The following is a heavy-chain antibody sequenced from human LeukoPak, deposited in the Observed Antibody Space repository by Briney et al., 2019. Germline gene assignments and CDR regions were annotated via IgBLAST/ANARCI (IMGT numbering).Heavy chain of an antibody. J-gene: IGHJ4*02. D-gene: IGHD2-2*01. V-gene: IGHV3-7*01. CDR3: ARRPAADY. Sequence: PGGXLRLSCAASGFTFSSYWMSWVRQAPGKGLEGVANINQDGSEKYYVDSVKGGFTISRDNAKNSLYLQINSLRAEDTAVYYCARRPAADYWGQGTLVTVSS. CDR1: GFTFSSYW. CDR2: INQDGSEK.